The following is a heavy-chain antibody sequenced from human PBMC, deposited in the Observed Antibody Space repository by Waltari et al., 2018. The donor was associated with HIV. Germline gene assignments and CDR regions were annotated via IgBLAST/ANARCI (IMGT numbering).Heavy chain of an antibody. Sequence: LVEPGGGLVQPGGSLRLSCAASGFSFRSLSMSCVRQAPGKRLEWLSYISINSATRYYADSVGGRFTISRDNAKNSLFLQMNNLRDDDTAVYYCVAGMASRGFDPWGQGTLVTVSS. V-gene: IGHV3-48*02. D-gene: IGHD2-8*01. CDR1: GFSFRSLS. CDR2: ISINSATR. CDR3: VAGMASRGFDP. J-gene: IGHJ5*02.